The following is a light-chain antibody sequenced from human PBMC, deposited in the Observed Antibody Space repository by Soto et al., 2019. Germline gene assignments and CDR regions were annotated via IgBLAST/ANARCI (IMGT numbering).Light chain of an antibody. Sequence: QSVLTQPASVSGSPGQSITISCTGTSSDVGRDTSVSWYQQHPGKAPKLMIYDVNSRPSGVSDRFSGSKSGNTASLTISGLQSEDEADYYCSSRTTINTRVFGTGTQLTVL. CDR1: SSDVGRDTS. J-gene: IGLJ1*01. CDR3: SSRTTINTRV. CDR2: DVN. V-gene: IGLV2-14*03.